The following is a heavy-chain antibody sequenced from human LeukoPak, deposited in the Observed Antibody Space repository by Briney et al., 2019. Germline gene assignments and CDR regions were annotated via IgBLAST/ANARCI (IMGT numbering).Heavy chain of an antibody. D-gene: IGHD5-18*01. CDR2: ISYDGRNK. CDR1: GFTFSSYG. CDR3: AKDAGYSYGLDY. V-gene: IGHV3-30*18. J-gene: IGHJ4*02. Sequence: GGSLRLSCAASGFTFSSYGMHWVRQAPGKGLEWVAVISYDGRNKYYADSVKGRFTISRDNSKNTLYLQMNSLRAEDTAVYYCAKDAGYSYGLDYWGQGTLVTVSS.